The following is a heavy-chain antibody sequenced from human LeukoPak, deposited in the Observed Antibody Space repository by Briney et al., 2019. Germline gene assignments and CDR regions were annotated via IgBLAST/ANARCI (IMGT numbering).Heavy chain of an antibody. CDR1: GGSISSGGYS. J-gene: IGHJ4*02. CDR3: ARGRAGGYFDY. CDR2: IYHSGST. D-gene: IGHD1-14*01. Sequence: KPSETLSLTCAVSGGSISSGGYSWSWIRQPPGKGLEWIGYIYHSGSTYYNPSLKSRVTISVDTSKNQFSLKLTSVTAADTAVYFCARGRAGGYFDYWGQGTLVTVSS. V-gene: IGHV4-30-2*01.